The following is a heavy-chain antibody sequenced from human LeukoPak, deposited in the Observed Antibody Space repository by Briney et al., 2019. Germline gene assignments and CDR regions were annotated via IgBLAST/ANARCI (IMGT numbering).Heavy chain of an antibody. CDR1: GFTISDHY. CDR3: ARDLGSLGLEFDP. V-gene: IGHV3-11*04. J-gene: IGHJ5*02. Sequence: GGSLRLSCAVSGFTISDHYMDWVRQAPGKGLEWVSYISSSGSTIYYADSVKGRFTISRDNAKNSLYLQMNSLRAEDTAVYHCARDLGSLGLEFDPWGQGTLVTVSS. CDR2: ISSSGSTI. D-gene: IGHD3-16*01.